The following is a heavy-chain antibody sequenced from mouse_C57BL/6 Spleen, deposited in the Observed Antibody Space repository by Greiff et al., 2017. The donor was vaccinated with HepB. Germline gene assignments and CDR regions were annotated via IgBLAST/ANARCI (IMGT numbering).Heavy chain of an antibody. V-gene: IGHV5-4*01. CDR3: ARVLLRYYYAMDY. D-gene: IGHD1-1*01. J-gene: IGHJ4*01. CDR2: ISDGGSYT. Sequence: VQLQQSGGGLVKPGGSLKLSCAASGFTFSSYAMSWVRQTPEKRLEWVATISDGGSYTYYPDNVKGRFTISRDNAKNNLYLQMSHLKSEDTAMYYCARVLLRYYYAMDYWGQGTSVTVSS. CDR1: GFTFSSYA.